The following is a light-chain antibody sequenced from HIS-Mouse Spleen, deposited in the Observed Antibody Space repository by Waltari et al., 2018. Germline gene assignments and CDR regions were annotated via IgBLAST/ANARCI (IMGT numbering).Light chain of an antibody. CDR3: SSYTSSSTWV. Sequence: QSALTQPASVSGSPGQSITISCTGTSSDVGGYNYVSSYQQHPGKAPKLMIHDVSNRPSVVSTRFSGSKSCNTASLTISGLQAEDEADYYCSSYTSSSTWVFGGGTKLTVL. CDR1: SSDVGGYNY. V-gene: IGLV2-14*03. CDR2: DVS. J-gene: IGLJ3*02.